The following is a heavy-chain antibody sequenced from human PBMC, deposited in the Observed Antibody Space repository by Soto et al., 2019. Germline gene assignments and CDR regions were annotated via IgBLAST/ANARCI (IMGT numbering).Heavy chain of an antibody. CDR1: GFTFSSYA. Sequence: GGSLRLSCAASGFTFSSYAMSWVRQAPGKGLEWVSAISGSGGSTYYADSVKGRFTISRDNSKNTLYLQMNSLRAEDTAVYYCAKDTGVDVGVTTFYYYYGMDVWGQGTTVTVSS. V-gene: IGHV3-23*01. D-gene: IGHD4-4*01. J-gene: IGHJ6*02. CDR2: ISGSGGST. CDR3: AKDTGVDVGVTTFYYYYGMDV.